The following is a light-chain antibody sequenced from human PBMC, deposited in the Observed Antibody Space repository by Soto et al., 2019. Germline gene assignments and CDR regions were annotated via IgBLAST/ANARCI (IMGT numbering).Light chain of an antibody. CDR1: SSDVGGSNY. Sequence: QSALTQPPSASGSPGQSITISCTGTSSDVGGSNYVSWYQQLPGKAPKLMIYDVSDRPSGVSNRFSGSKSGNTASLTISGLQAEDEADYYCSSYTSSSLYVFGTGTKVTVL. CDR2: DVS. CDR3: SSYTSSSLYV. J-gene: IGLJ1*01. V-gene: IGLV2-14*01.